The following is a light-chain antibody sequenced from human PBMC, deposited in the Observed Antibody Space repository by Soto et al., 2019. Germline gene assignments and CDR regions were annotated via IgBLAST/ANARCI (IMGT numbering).Light chain of an antibody. J-gene: IGKJ2*01. Sequence: DIQMPQSPSSLSASVGDRVSITCRASQTISGYLNWYQQKPGKAPNLLIYAASSLQSGVPSRFNGSGSGTDFTLTISSLQPEDFATYYCQQSYSFPRTFGQGTKLEIK. V-gene: IGKV1-39*01. CDR3: QQSYSFPRT. CDR2: AAS. CDR1: QTISGY.